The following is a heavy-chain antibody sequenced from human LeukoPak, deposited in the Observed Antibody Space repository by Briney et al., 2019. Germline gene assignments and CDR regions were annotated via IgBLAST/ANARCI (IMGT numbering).Heavy chain of an antibody. Sequence: ASVKVSCKASGYTFTGYYMHWVRQAPGQGLEWMGWINPNSGGTNYAQKFQGRVTMTRDTSISTAYMELSRLRSDDTAVYYCARDLYYYDSSGPYYFDYWGQGTLVTVSS. CDR1: GYTFTGYY. D-gene: IGHD3-22*01. CDR2: INPNSGGT. J-gene: IGHJ4*02. CDR3: ARDLYYYDSSGPYYFDY. V-gene: IGHV1-2*02.